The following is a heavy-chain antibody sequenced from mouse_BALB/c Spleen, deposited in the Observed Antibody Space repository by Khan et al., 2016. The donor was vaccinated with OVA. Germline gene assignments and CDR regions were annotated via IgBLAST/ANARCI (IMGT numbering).Heavy chain of an antibody. Sequence: QVQLKESGPGLVAPSQSLSITCTVSGFSLSRYNIHWVRQPPGKGLEWLGMIWGGGGTDYNSTLKSRLSIRKDNSKSQVLLKMNSLQTDDTAIYYCARAYYRYDGYYAMDYWGQGASVTDSS. CDR1: GFSLSRYN. V-gene: IGHV2-6-4*01. J-gene: IGHJ4*01. CDR3: ARAYYRYDGYYAMDY. D-gene: IGHD2-14*01. CDR2: IWGGGGT.